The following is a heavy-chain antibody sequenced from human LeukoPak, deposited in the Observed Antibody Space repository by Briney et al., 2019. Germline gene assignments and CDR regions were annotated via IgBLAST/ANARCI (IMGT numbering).Heavy chain of an antibody. J-gene: IGHJ5*01. V-gene: IGHV3-21*01. CDR1: RFIFSDYS. CDR3: ALKANWFDS. Sequence: PGGSLRLSCAASRFIFSDYSVNWVRHAPGRGLEWVSTISSGGSYIYYADSVKGGFTISRDNARSSVFLQMNSLRVEDTAVYYCALKANWFDSWGQGTLVTVSS. CDR2: ISSGGSYI.